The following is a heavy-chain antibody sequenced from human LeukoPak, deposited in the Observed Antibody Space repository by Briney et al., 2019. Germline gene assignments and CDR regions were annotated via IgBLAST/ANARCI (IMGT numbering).Heavy chain of an antibody. V-gene: IGHV5-51*01. CDR1: GYSFTSYW. CDR2: IYPGDSDT. Sequence: GESLKISCKGSGYSFTSYWIGWVRQMPGKGLEWMGIIYPGDSDTRYSPSFQGQVTISADKSISTAYLQWSSLKASDTAMYYCARLPRGDFWSGYSMAFDIWGQGTMVTVSS. CDR3: ARLPRGDFWSGYSMAFDI. J-gene: IGHJ3*02. D-gene: IGHD3-3*01.